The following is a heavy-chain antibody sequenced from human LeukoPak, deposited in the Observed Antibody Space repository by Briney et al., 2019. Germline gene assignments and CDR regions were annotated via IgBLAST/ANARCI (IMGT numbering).Heavy chain of an antibody. CDR2: ISYDGTIR. J-gene: IGHJ4*02. CDR1: GLTFSSYG. CDR3: AKSITMIVVVIMGGGYFDY. Sequence: PGGSLRLSCAASGLTFSSYGMHWVRQAPGKGLEWVAVISYDGTIRNYADSVKGRFTISRDNSKNTLYLQMNSLRAEDTAVYYCAKSITMIVVVIMGGGYFDYWGQGTLVTVSS. V-gene: IGHV3-30*18. D-gene: IGHD3-22*01.